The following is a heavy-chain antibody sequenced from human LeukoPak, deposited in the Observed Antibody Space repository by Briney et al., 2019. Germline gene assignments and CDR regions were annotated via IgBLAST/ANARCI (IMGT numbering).Heavy chain of an antibody. CDR3: AKHYMGSSYNRGLDS. J-gene: IGHJ4*02. Sequence: SETLSLTCTVSGGSISSSSYYWGWIRQPPGKGLEWIGSIYYSGYTYYNPSLESRVTISVDTSKNQFSLKLSSVTAADTAIYYCAKHYMGSSYNRGLDSWGQGTLVTVSS. CDR1: GGSISSSSYY. D-gene: IGHD3-10*01. V-gene: IGHV4-39*01. CDR2: IYYSGYT.